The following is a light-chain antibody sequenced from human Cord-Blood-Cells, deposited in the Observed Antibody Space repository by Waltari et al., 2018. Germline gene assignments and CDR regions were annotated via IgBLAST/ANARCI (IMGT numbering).Light chain of an antibody. CDR2: GNS. CDR1: SSNIGAGYD. CDR3: QSYDSSLGGWV. Sequence: QSVLTQPPSVSGSPGQRVTISCTGSSSNIGAGYDVHWYQQLPGPAPKLLIYGNSNRPSGVPVRFSGSKSGTSASLAITGLKAEDEAEYYCQSYDSSLGGWVFGGGTKLTVL. V-gene: IGLV1-40*01. J-gene: IGLJ3*02.